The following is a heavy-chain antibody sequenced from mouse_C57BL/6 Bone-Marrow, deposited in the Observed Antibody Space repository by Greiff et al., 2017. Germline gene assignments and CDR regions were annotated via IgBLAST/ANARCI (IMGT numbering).Heavy chain of an antibody. Sequence: DVMLVESGEGLVKPGGSLKLSCEASGFTFSSYAMSWVRQTPEKRLEWVAYISSGGDYIYYADTVKGRFTISRDNARNTLYLQMSSLKSEDTAMYYCTRGRYYFDYWGQGTTLTVSS. J-gene: IGHJ2*01. CDR1: GFTFSSYA. V-gene: IGHV5-9-1*02. CDR2: ISSGGDYI. CDR3: TRGRYYFDY.